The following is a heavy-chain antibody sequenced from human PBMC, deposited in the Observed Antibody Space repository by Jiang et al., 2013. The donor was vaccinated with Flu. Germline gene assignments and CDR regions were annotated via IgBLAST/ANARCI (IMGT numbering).Heavy chain of an antibody. Sequence: LLKPSETLSLTCTVSGASISSSNYYWGWIRQPPGKGLEWIGSIYDSGRTYYSYNPSLNSRVTISVDTSKNQFSLQLSSVTAADTAVYYCARPLNYGWGISAPEWLFWGQGILVTVSS. J-gene: IGHJ4*02. CDR2: IYDSGRT. V-gene: IGHV4-39*01. D-gene: IGHD3-10*01. CDR1: GASISSSNYY. CDR3: ARPLNYGWGISAPEWLF.